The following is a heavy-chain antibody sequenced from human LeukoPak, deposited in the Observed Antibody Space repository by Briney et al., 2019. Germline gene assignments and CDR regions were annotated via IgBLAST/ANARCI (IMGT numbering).Heavy chain of an antibody. CDR3: ASTMAVPAASAGYYYYSMDV. CDR1: GGSISSYY. CDR2: IYYSGST. Sequence: SETLSLTCTVSGGSISSYYWSWIRQPPGKGLEWIGYIYYSGSTNYNPSLKSRVTISVDTPKNQFSLKLSSVTAADTAVYYCASTMAVPAASAGYYYYSMDVWGQGTTVTVSS. V-gene: IGHV4-59*01. D-gene: IGHD2-2*01. J-gene: IGHJ6*02.